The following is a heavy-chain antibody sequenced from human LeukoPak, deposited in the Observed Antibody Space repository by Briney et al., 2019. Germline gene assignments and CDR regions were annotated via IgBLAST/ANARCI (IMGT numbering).Heavy chain of an antibody. CDR1: GYTFTGYY. Sequence: ASVKVSCKASGYTFTGYYMHWVRQAPGQGLEWMGWINPNNGGTNYAQKFLGRVTMTRDTSISTAYMELSRLRSDDTAVYYCARAVVPAAHDYWGQGTLVTVSS. J-gene: IGHJ4*02. V-gene: IGHV1-2*02. CDR2: INPNNGGT. CDR3: ARAVVPAAHDY. D-gene: IGHD2-2*01.